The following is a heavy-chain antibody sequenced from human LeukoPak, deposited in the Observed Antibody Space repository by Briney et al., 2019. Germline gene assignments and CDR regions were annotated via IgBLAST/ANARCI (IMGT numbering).Heavy chain of an antibody. CDR2: ISPYNGNT. D-gene: IGHD3-22*01. V-gene: IGHV1-18*01. J-gene: IGHJ3*02. CDR3: ARDDSSGWGDEAFDI. CDR1: GYTFTSFG. Sequence: EASVKVSCKASGYTFTSFGISWVRQAPGQGLEWMGWISPYNGNTNYPQKVQGRITVTRDTSTSTVYMELSSLRSEDTAVYYCARDDSSGWGDEAFDIWGQGTMVTVSS.